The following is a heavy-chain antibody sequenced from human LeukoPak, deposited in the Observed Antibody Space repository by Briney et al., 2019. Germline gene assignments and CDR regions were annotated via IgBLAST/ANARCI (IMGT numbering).Heavy chain of an antibody. CDR1: GVSISSNNW. D-gene: IGHD2-15*01. V-gene: IGHV4-4*02. Sequence: PSGTLSLTCAVSGVSISSNNWWTWVRQPPGKGLAWIGYIYYSGSTYYNPSLKSRVTISVDTSKNQFSLKLSSVTAADTAVYYCARDFGYCSGGSCNGNWFDPWGQGTLVTVSS. CDR2: IYYSGST. CDR3: ARDFGYCSGGSCNGNWFDP. J-gene: IGHJ5*02.